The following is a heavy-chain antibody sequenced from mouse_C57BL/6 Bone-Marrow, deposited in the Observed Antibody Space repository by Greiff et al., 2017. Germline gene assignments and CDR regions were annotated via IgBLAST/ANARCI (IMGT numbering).Heavy chain of an antibody. V-gene: IGHV1-69*01. J-gene: IGHJ4*01. CDR2: IDPSDSYT. Sequence: VQLQQPGAELVMPGASVKLSCKASGYTFTSYWMHWVKQRPGQGLEWIGEIDPSDSYTNYNQKFKGKSTLTVDKSSRTAYMQLSSLTSEDSAVYYCARAGAMDYWGQGTSVTVSS. CDR3: ARAGAMDY. CDR1: GYTFTSYW.